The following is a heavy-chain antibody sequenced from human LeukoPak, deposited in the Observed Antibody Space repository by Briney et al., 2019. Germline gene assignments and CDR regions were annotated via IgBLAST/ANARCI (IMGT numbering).Heavy chain of an antibody. V-gene: IGHV3-33*01. CDR2: IWYDGSNK. CDR1: GFTFSSYG. CDR3: ARLSCSGGSCSSYY. D-gene: IGHD2-15*01. Sequence: GGSLRLSCAASGFTFSSYGMHWVRQAPGKGLEWVAVIWYDGSNKYYADSVKGRFTISRDNSKNTLYLQMNSLRAEDTAVYCCARLSCSGGSCSSYYWGQGTLVTVSS. J-gene: IGHJ4*02.